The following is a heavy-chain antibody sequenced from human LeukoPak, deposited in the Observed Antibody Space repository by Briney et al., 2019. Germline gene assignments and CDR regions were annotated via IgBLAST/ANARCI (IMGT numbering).Heavy chain of an antibody. J-gene: IGHJ4*02. CDR1: GFIFGDYA. CDR3: ARERAGVFQY. Sequence: GGSLRLSCTTSGFIFGDYAMSWVRQAPGKGLEWVSLIRGRVYGETTESAASVKGRFAMSRDDSKSIAYLQMNSLKSEDTAMYYCARERAGVFQYWGQGILVTVSS. CDR2: IRGRVYGETT. V-gene: IGHV3-49*04.